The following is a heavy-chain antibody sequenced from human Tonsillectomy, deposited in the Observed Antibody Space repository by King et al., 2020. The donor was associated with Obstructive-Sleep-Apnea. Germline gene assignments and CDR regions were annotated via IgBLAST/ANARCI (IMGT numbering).Heavy chain of an antibody. CDR3: ARSTVFGLLIYYGMDV. Sequence: VQLVESGGGLVQPGGSRRLSCAASGFTFYSYWMHWVRQAPGKGLVWVSRIDSDWSSTSYADSVKGRFTISRDNAKNTLYLQMNSLRAEDTAVYYCARSTVFGLLIYYGMDVWGQGTTVTVSS. J-gene: IGHJ6*02. CDR2: IDSDWSST. V-gene: IGHV3-74*01. CDR1: GFTFYSYW. D-gene: IGHD3/OR15-3a*01.